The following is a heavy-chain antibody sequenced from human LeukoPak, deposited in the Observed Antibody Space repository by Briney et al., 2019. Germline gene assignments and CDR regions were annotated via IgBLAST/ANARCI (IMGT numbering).Heavy chain of an antibody. CDR1: AFTFSSYW. V-gene: IGHV3-7*01. Sequence: GGSLRLSCAASAFTFSSYWMSWVRQAPGKGLEWVANIKQDGSEKYYVDSVKGRFTISRDNAKNSLYLQMNSLRAEDTAVYYCARHYDILTGAPSYYYGMDVWGQGTTVTVSS. CDR2: IKQDGSEK. CDR3: ARHYDILTGAPSYYYGMDV. J-gene: IGHJ6*02. D-gene: IGHD3-9*01.